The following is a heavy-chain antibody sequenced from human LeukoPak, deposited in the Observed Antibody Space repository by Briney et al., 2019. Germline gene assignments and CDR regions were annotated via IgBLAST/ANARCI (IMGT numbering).Heavy chain of an antibody. CDR1: GYTFTSYG. J-gene: IGHJ3*02. V-gene: IGHV1-18*04. Sequence: ASVKVSCKASGYTFTSYGISWMRQAPGQGLEWMGWISAYNGNTNYAQKLQGRVTMTTDTSTSTAYMELRSLRSDDTAVYYCARDQGDIVVVPDAFDIWGQGTMVTVSS. CDR2: ISAYNGNT. CDR3: ARDQGDIVVVPDAFDI. D-gene: IGHD2-2*01.